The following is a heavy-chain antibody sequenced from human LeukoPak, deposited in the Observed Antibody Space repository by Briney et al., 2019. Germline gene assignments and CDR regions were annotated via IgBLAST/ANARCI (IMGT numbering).Heavy chain of an antibody. D-gene: IGHD6-19*01. CDR1: GGSVSSYY. J-gene: IGHJ2*01. Sequence: PSETLSLTCTVSGGSVSSYYWSWIRQPPGKGLEWIGYIYNSENTKYNSSLESRVTISVDTSTNQFFLKLSSVTAADTAVYYCARFHSGPSGWYVLWYFDLWGRGTLVTVSS. CDR3: ARFHSGPSGWYVLWYFDL. CDR2: IYNSENT. V-gene: IGHV4-4*09.